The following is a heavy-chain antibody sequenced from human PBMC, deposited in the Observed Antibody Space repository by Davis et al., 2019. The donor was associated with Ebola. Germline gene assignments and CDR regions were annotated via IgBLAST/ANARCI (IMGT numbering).Heavy chain of an antibody. Sequence: GESLKISCKGSGYSFSSYWISWVRQMPGKGLEWMGRIDPSDSHTKYSPSFQGHVTISADKSINTAYLQWSSLKASDTAMYYCARKVQVWLYTDYWGQGSLVTVSS. D-gene: IGHD5-18*01. V-gene: IGHV5-10-1*01. CDR3: ARKVQVWLYTDY. J-gene: IGHJ4*02. CDR2: IDPSDSHT. CDR1: GYSFSSYW.